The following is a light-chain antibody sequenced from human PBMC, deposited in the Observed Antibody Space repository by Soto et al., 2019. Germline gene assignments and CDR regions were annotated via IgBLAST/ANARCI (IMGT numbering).Light chain of an antibody. V-gene: IGLV2-8*01. CDR3: SPYAVSNNVV. CDR1: SSDVGGYNY. Sequence: QSALTQPPSASGSPGQSVTISCTGTSSDVGGYNYVSWYQQHPGKAPKLMIYEVSKRPSGVPDRFSGSKSGNTASLTVSGLQAEDEADYYCSPYAVSNNVVFGGGTKLTVL. CDR2: EVS. J-gene: IGLJ2*01.